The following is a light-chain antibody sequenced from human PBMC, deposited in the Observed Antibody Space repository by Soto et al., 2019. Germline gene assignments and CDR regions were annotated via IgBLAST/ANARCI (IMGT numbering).Light chain of an antibody. Sequence: DIQMTQTRSTLRASGGDRGSSTWRASQSISSWLAWYQQKPGKAPKLLIYKASTLKSGVPSRFSGSGSGTEFTLTISSLQPDDFATYYCQHYNSYSEAFGQGTKVDIK. CDR3: QHYNSYSEA. V-gene: IGKV1-5*03. J-gene: IGKJ1*01. CDR1: QSISSW. CDR2: KAS.